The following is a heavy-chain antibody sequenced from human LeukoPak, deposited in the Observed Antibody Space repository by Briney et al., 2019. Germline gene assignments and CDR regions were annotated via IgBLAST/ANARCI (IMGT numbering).Heavy chain of an antibody. Sequence: PGRSLRLSCAASGSTFSSYGMHWVRQAPGKGLEWVAVISYDGSNKYYADSVKGRFTISRDNSKNTLYLQMNSLRAEDTAVYYCAKGRSVATNYDAFDIWGQGTMVTVSS. CDR3: AKGRSVATNYDAFDI. CDR2: ISYDGSNK. J-gene: IGHJ3*02. D-gene: IGHD5-12*01. CDR1: GSTFSSYG. V-gene: IGHV3-30*18.